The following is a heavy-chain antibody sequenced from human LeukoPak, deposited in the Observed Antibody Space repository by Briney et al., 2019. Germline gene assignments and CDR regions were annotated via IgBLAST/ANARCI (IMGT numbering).Heavy chain of an antibody. J-gene: IGHJ4*02. D-gene: IGHD3-16*02. CDR1: GFTFSNAW. CDR3: AKSKAGDYVWGSYRPRGFDY. V-gene: IGHV3-15*01. CDR2: IKSKTDGGTT. Sequence: GGSLRLSCAASGFTFSNAWMSWVRQAPGKGLEWVGRIKSKTDGGTTDYAAPVKGRFTISRDNSKNTLYLQMNSLRAEDTAVYYCAKSKAGDYVWGSYRPRGFDYWGQGTLVTVSS.